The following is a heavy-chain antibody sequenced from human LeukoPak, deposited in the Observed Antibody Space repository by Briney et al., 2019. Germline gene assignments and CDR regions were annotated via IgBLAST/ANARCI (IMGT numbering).Heavy chain of an antibody. J-gene: IGHJ3*02. CDR3: ARGIVVVPAAMRQAFDI. D-gene: IGHD2-2*01. V-gene: IGHV4-59*01. Sequence: PSETLSLTCSVSGGSISSYYWSWIRQPPGKGLEWIGYIYYSGSTSYNPSLKSRVTISVDTSKNQFSLKLTSVTAADTAVYYCARGIVVVPAAMRQAFDIWGQGTMVTVSS. CDR1: GGSISSYY. CDR2: IYYSGST.